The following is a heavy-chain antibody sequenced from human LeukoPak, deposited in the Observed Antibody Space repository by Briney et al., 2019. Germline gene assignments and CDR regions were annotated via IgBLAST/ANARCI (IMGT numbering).Heavy chain of an antibody. CDR1: GGSISNYY. J-gene: IGHJ4*02. D-gene: IGHD6-6*01. CDR2: IYYTGST. CDR3: ARWGSIAVARFDY. Sequence: SETLSLTCTVSGGSISNYYWSWIRQPPGKGLEWIGYIYYTGSTNYNPSLTSRVNISVDTSKNQFSLNLTSVTAADTAVYYCARWGSIAVARFDYWGQGTLVTVPS. V-gene: IGHV4-59*01.